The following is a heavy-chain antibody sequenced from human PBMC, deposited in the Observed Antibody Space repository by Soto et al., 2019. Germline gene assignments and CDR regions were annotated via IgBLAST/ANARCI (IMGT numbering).Heavy chain of an antibody. J-gene: IGHJ4*02. V-gene: IGHV4-59*01. CDR2: VYYSGNT. D-gene: IGHD3-10*01. CDR1: GGSLSSYH. Sequence: QVRLQESGPGLVQPSETLSLTCSVSGGSLSSYHWRWIRQPPGKGLEWIGYVYYSGNTIYNPSLKSPVTMSVDTSKNQFSLKLSSVTAADTAVYYCAGDYDSGSYRFDYWGQGTLVSVSS. CDR3: AGDYDSGSYRFDY.